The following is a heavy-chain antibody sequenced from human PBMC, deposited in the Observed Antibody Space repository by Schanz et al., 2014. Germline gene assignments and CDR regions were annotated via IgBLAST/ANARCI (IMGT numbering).Heavy chain of an antibody. V-gene: IGHV3-23*01. J-gene: IGHJ3*02. CDR1: GLTFSTHA. CDR3: AKGRFGELSAFDI. CDR2: ISGDHRNT. D-gene: IGHD3-10*01. Sequence: EMQLLEPGGGLIQPGGSLRLSCAASGLTFSTHAMSWVRQAPGKGLEWVSSISGDHRNTFYAYSVKGRFTISRDNSKNTLYLQMNSLRAEDTAIYYCAKGRFGELSAFDIWGQGTMVTVSS.